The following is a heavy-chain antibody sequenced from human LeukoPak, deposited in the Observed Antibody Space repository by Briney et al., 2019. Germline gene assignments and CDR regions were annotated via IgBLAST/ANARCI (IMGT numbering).Heavy chain of an antibody. CDR1: TFTFSDYA. D-gene: IGHD2-8*01. J-gene: IGHJ4*02. CDR2: ISGNGGTV. CDR3: ARDPPAVLIGTYG. V-gene: IGHV3-23*01. Sequence: GGSLRLSCTGSTFTFSDYAMSWVRQAPGKGLEWVSSISGNGGTVYYGDSVKGRFTISRDNSKNTLYLQMSGLRAEDTAMYYCARDPPAVLIGTYGWGQGTLVTVSS.